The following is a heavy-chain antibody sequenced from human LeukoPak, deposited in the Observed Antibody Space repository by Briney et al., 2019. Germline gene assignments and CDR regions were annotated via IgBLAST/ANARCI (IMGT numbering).Heavy chain of an antibody. D-gene: IGHD3-22*01. CDR1: GYTFTSYG. CDR3: ARARLYYEKAFDI. V-gene: IGHV1-18*01. J-gene: IGHJ3*02. Sequence: ASVKVSCKASGYTFTSYGISWVPQAPGQGLEWMGWISAYNGNTNYAQKLQGRVTMTTDTSTSTAYMELRSLRFDDTAVYYCARARLYYEKAFDIWGQGTMVTVSS. CDR2: ISAYNGNT.